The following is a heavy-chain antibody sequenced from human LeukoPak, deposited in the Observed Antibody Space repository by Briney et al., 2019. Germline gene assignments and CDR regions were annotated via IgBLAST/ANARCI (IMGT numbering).Heavy chain of an antibody. Sequence: GGSLRLSCAVSGFTFSSSGMNWVRQAPGKGLEWVANIKQDGSEQYYVDSVKGRFTISRDNTKNSLYLQMNSLRAEDTAVYYCARGTVPTLFQHWGQGTLVSVSS. CDR2: IKQDGSEQ. CDR3: ARGTVPTLFQH. V-gene: IGHV3-7*04. CDR1: GFTFSSSG. D-gene: IGHD1-1*01. J-gene: IGHJ1*01.